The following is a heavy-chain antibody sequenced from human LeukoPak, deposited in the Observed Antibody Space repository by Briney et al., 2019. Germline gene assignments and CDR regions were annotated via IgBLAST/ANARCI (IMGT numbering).Heavy chain of an antibody. V-gene: IGHV1-69*05. CDR3: AREYTPERGSAFDI. CDR2: IIPIFGTT. CDR1: GDTFSSYA. Sequence: SVKVSCKASGDTFSSYAITWVRQAPGQGLEWMGGIIPIFGTTNYAQKFQGRVTITTDESTSTAYMELSSLKSEGTAVYYCAREYTPERGSAFDIWGQGTMVTVSS. D-gene: IGHD2-2*02. J-gene: IGHJ3*02.